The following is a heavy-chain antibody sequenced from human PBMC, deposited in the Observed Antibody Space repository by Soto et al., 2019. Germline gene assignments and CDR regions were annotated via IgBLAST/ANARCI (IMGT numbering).Heavy chain of an antibody. J-gene: IGHJ4*02. CDR1: VESISIYY. CDR3: ARDAGGPADY. CDR2: MYYSGST. D-gene: IGHD2-15*01. V-gene: IGHV4-59*01. Sequence: PSETLSLTCTVSVESISIYYWSWIRQPPGKGLEWIGYMYYSGSTNYNPSLKSRVTISVDTSKNQFSLKLSSVTAADTAVYYCARDAGGPADYWGKGTLVTVSS.